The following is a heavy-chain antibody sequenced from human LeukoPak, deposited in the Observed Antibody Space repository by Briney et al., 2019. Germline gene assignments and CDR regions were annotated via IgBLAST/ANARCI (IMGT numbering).Heavy chain of an antibody. V-gene: IGHV3-7*01. CDR1: GFTFSSYW. D-gene: IGHD3-9*01. CDR2: IKKDGSEK. CDR3: ARAPTTYYDILTGYYQEEYYFDY. Sequence: GGSLRLSCAASGFTFSSYWMSWVRQAPGKGLEWVANIKKDGSEKYYVDSVKGRFTISRDNAKNSLYLQMNSLRAEDTAVYYCARAPTTYYDILTGYYQEEYYFDYWGQGTLVTVSS. J-gene: IGHJ4*02.